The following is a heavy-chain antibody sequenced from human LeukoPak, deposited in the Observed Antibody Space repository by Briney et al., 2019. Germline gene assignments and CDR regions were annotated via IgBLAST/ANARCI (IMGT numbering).Heavy chain of an antibody. CDR1: GFTFRSYS. D-gene: IGHD4-17*01. Sequence: GGSLTLSCAASGFTFRSYSKNWAPQAPGKALEWVSSVSSSSSYIYYADSVKGRFTISRDNAKNSLYLQMNSLRAEDTAVYYCARKRNGDYLFDYWGQGTLVTVSS. CDR2: VSSSSSYI. V-gene: IGHV3-21*01. J-gene: IGHJ4*02. CDR3: ARKRNGDYLFDY.